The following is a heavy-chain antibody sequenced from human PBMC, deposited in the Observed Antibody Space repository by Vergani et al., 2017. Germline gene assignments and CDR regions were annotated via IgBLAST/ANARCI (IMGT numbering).Heavy chain of an antibody. CDR2: IIPIFGTA. CDR1: GGTFSSYA. Sequence: QVQLVQSGAEVKKPGSSVKVSCKASGGTFSSYAISWVRQAPGQGLEWMGGIIPIFGTANYAQKFQGRVTMTTDTSTSTAYMELRSLRSDDTAVYYCARVYVRWLVLRELDVWGQGTTVTVSS. J-gene: IGHJ6*02. CDR3: ARVYVRWLVLRELDV. D-gene: IGHD6-19*01. V-gene: IGHV1-69*06.